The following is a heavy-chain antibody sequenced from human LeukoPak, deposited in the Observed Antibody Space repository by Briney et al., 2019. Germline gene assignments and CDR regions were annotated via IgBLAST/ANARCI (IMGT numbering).Heavy chain of an antibody. CDR1: GYTFTSYG. D-gene: IGHD2-8*02. CDR2: ISAYNGNT. V-gene: IGHV1-18*01. CDR3: ARNLGYCTGGVCYFDY. Sequence: GASVKVSCKASGYTFTSYGINWVRQAPGQGLEWMGWISAYNGNTNYAQKLQGRATMTTDTSTSTAYMELRSLRSDDTAVYYCARNLGYCTGGVCYFDYWGQGTLVTVSS. J-gene: IGHJ4*02.